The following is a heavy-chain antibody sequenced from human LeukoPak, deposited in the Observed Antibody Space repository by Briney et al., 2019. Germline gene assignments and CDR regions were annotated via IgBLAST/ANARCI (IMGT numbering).Heavy chain of an antibody. CDR2: ISGSGGST. Sequence: GGSLRLSCVASGFTFSSYAMSWVRQAPGKGLEWVSAISGSGGSTYYADPVKGRFTISRDNSKNTLYLQMNSLRAEDTAVYYCAKLPLELLWFGELSREYYFDYWGQGTLVTVSS. CDR1: GFTFSSYA. J-gene: IGHJ4*02. D-gene: IGHD3-10*01. V-gene: IGHV3-23*01. CDR3: AKLPLELLWFGELSREYYFDY.